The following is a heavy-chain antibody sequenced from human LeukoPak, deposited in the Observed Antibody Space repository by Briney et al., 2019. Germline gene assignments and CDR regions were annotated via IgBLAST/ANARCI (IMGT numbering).Heavy chain of an antibody. Sequence: ASVNVSCKASGYTFTSYHINWVRQATGQGLEWMGLMNPNSGNTGYAQKFQGRVTMTRNTSISTAYMELRSLRSEDTAVYYCARGQLAAAGTSSGYWGQGTLVTVSS. CDR2: MNPNSGNT. J-gene: IGHJ4*02. CDR1: GYTFTSYH. CDR3: ARGQLAAAGTSSGY. V-gene: IGHV1-8*01. D-gene: IGHD6-13*01.